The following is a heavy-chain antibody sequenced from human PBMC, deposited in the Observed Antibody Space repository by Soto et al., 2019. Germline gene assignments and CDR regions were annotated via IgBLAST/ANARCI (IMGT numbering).Heavy chain of an antibody. J-gene: IGHJ2*01. CDR3: ARVFDGRGSGARRYFDL. CDR2: ISSSSSYT. CDR1: GFTFSDYY. D-gene: IGHD3-10*01. Sequence: GGSLRLSCAASGFTFSDYYMSWIREAPGKGLEWVSYISSSSSYTNYADSVKGRFTISRDNAKNSLYLQMNGLRAEDTAVYYCARVFDGRGSGARRYFDLWGRGTLVTVSS. V-gene: IGHV3-11*05.